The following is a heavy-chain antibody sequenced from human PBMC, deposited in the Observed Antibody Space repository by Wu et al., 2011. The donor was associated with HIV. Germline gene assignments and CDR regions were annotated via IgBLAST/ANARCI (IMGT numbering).Heavy chain of an antibody. CDR1: GGTFSSYA. D-gene: IGHD5-24*01. J-gene: IGHJ6*02. CDR3: VRDRRDENNYYNGLDV. V-gene: IGHV1-69*14. CDR2: IIPIFGTA. Sequence: QVQLVQSGAEVKKPGSSVKVSCKASGGTFSSYAISWVRQAPGQGLEWMGRIIPIFGTANYAQEFQGRVTITADKSTTTTYMELRSLTFEDTAVYYCVRDRRDENNYYNGLDVWGQGTTVTVSS.